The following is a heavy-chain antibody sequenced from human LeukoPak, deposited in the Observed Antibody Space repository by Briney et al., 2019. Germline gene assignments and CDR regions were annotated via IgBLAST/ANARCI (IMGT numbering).Heavy chain of an antibody. Sequence: GGSLRLSCAASGFTFSNAWMSWVRQAPGKGLEWVSTFSGSGGNTYYADSVKGRFTISRDNSKNTLYLQLNSLRVEDTAVYYCAKDQVGYGRHYFDYWGQGTLVTVSS. D-gene: IGHD5-12*01. CDR3: AKDQVGYGRHYFDY. V-gene: IGHV3-23*01. CDR2: FSGSGGNT. J-gene: IGHJ4*02. CDR1: GFTFSNAW.